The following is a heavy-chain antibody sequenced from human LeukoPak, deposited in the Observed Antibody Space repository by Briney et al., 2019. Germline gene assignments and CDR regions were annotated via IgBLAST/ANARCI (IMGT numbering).Heavy chain of an antibody. CDR2: ISSSSSYI. J-gene: IGHJ4*02. D-gene: IGHD6-19*01. Sequence: GGSLRLSCAASGFTFSSYSMNWVRQAPGKGLEWVSSISSSSSYIYYADSVKGRFIISRDNSKNTLYLQMNSLRADDTAVYYCVRDTSITLAGTHGYWGQGTLVTVSS. CDR3: VRDTSITLAGTHGY. CDR1: GFTFSSYS. V-gene: IGHV3-21*01.